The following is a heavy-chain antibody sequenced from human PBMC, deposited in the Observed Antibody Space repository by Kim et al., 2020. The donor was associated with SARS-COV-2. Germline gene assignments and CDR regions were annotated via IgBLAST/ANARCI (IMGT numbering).Heavy chain of an antibody. Sequence: GGSLRLSCAASGFTFSDYYMSWIRQAPGKGLEWVSYISGSGSYTNYADSVKGRFTLSRDNVKNSLYLHMNSLRAEDTAVYYCARGGYGVWGLDVWGQGTTVTVSS. CDR2: ISGSGSYT. J-gene: IGHJ6*02. V-gene: IGHV3-11*06. D-gene: IGHD5-12*01. CDR3: ARGGYGVWGLDV. CDR1: GFTFSDYY.